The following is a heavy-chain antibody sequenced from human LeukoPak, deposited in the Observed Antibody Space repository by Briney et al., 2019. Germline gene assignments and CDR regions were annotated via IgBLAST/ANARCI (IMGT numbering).Heavy chain of an antibody. Sequence: SETLSLTCTVSGGSISSYYWSWIRQPPGKGLEWIGYIYYSGSTNYNPSLKSRVTISVDTSKNQFSLKLSPVTAADTAVYYCARDQDWFDPWGQGTLVTVSS. CDR3: ARDQDWFDP. J-gene: IGHJ5*02. V-gene: IGHV4-59*01. CDR1: GGSISSYY. CDR2: IYYSGST.